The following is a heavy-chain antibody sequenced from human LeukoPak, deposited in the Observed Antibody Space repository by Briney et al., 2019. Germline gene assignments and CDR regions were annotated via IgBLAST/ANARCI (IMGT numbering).Heavy chain of an antibody. CDR1: GGSISSYY. CDR3: ARVDCSSTSCYTGWFDP. D-gene: IGHD2-2*02. Sequence: SETLSLTCTVSGGSISSYYWSWIRQPPGKGLEWIGYIYYSGSTNYNPSLKSRVTISVDRSKNQFSLKLSSVTAADTAVYYCARVDCSSTSCYTGWFDPWGQGTLVTVSS. J-gene: IGHJ5*02. CDR2: IYYSGST. V-gene: IGHV4-59*12.